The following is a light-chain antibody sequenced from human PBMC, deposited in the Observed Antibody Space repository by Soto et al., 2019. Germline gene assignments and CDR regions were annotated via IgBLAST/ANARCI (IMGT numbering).Light chain of an antibody. CDR1: SSDVGAYNF. Sequence: QPALTQPPSASGSPGQSVTISCTGTSSDVGAYNFVSWYQQHPGKAPKIIIYEVSKRASGVPDRFSGSKSGNTASLTVSGLQADDEADYYCNSYGGSSNVIFGGGTKLTVL. J-gene: IGLJ2*01. CDR2: EVS. CDR3: NSYGGSSNVI. V-gene: IGLV2-8*01.